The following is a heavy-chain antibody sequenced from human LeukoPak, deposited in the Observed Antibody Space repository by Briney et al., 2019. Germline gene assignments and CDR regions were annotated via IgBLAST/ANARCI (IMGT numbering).Heavy chain of an antibody. J-gene: IGHJ4*02. CDR3: ARVGYTGNAKDY. CDR2: VSGSDPST. D-gene: IGHD4-23*01. CDR1: GFPFSRYA. V-gene: IGHV3-23*01. Sequence: PGGPLRLSCAASGFPFSRYAMNWVRQAPGKGLEWVATVSGSDPSTYYADSVKGRFTISRDNSKNTLYMQMNSLRAEDTAVYYCARVGYTGNAKDYWGQGTLVTVSS.